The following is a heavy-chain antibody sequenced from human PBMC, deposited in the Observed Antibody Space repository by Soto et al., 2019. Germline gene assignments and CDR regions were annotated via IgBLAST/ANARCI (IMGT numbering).Heavy chain of an antibody. CDR2: ISSNGGST. Sequence: PGGSLRLSCAASGFTFSSYAMHWVRQAPGKGLEYVSAISSNGGSTYYANSVKGRFTISRDNSNNTLYLQMGSLRAEDMAVYYCASGSSGSNFDYWGQGTLVTVSS. V-gene: IGHV3-64*01. CDR1: GFTFSSYA. CDR3: ASGSSGSNFDY. D-gene: IGHD6-19*01. J-gene: IGHJ4*02.